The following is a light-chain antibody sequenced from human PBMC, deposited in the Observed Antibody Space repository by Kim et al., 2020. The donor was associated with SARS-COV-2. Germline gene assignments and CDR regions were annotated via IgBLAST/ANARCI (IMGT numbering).Light chain of an antibody. J-gene: IGKJ1*01. CDR1: QGITTY. CDR2: VAS. CDR3: QKYDNGIRT. Sequence: ACLGDRVTITCRASQGITTYLAWYQQKPGKLPTLLIYVASTLQSGVPSRFSGSGSGTDFTLSISSRQSEDVATYYCQKYDNGIRTFGPGTKVDIK. V-gene: IGKV1-27*01.